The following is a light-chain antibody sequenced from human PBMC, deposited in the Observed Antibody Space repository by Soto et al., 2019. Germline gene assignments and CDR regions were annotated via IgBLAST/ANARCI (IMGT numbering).Light chain of an antibody. CDR2: SAF. J-gene: IGKJ1*01. Sequence: DIQMTQSPSSLSASIGDRVTITCRASQNIGSFLNWYQQKPGEAPRLLVYSAFRIQSGVPSRLNGSGDGTDFTMSIGSLQSEGCAVYYWQKYGSLPWTFGQGTKVDIK. CDR3: QKYGSLPWT. V-gene: IGKV1-39*02. CDR1: QNIGSF.